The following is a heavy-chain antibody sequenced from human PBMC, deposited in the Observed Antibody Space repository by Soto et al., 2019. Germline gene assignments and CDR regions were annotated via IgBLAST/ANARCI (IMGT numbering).Heavy chain of an antibody. CDR2: IIPIFGTA. V-gene: IGHV1-69*13. Sequence: VKVSCKASGGTFSSYAISWVRQAPGQGLEWMGGIIPIFGTANYAQKFQGRVTITADESTSTAYMELSSLRAEDTAVYYCARSKLLAAAGTYYYYGMDVWGQGTTVTVSS. CDR3: ARSKLLAAAGTYYYYGMDV. CDR1: GGTFSSYA. J-gene: IGHJ6*02. D-gene: IGHD6-13*01.